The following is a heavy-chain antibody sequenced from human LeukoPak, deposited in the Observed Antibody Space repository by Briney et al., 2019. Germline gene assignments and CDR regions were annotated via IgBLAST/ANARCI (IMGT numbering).Heavy chain of an antibody. Sequence: SVKVSCKTSGGTFSSYAISWVRQAPGQGLEWMGGIIPIFGTPSYAQKFQGGVTITADESTSTAYMELSSLRSEDTAVYYCARGDLVGATTYYYYGMDVWGQGTTVTVSS. CDR1: GGTFSSYA. J-gene: IGHJ6*02. D-gene: IGHD1-26*01. CDR3: ARGDLVGATTYYYYGMDV. CDR2: IIPIFGTP. V-gene: IGHV1-69*13.